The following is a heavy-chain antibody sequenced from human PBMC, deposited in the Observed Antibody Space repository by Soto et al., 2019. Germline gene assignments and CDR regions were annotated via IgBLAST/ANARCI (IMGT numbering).Heavy chain of an antibody. CDR3: AKDLYGSGSPYDY. V-gene: IGHV3-7*03. CDR1: GFSFSTYW. J-gene: IGHJ4*02. D-gene: IGHD3-10*01. CDR2: IRQDGNEK. Sequence: GGSLRLSCAASGFSFSTYWMSWVRQAPWRGLEWVANIRQDGNEKYHVDSVRGRFSISRDNSKNTLYLQMNSLRAEDTAVYYCAKDLYGSGSPYDYWGQGTLVTV.